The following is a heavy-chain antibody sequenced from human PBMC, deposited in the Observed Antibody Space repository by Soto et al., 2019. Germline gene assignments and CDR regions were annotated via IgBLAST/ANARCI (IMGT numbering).Heavy chain of an antibody. J-gene: IGHJ4*02. D-gene: IGHD1-26*01. V-gene: IGHV3-7*03. Sequence: GSLRLSCAASGFTFSSYWMSWVRQAPGKGLEWVANIKQDGSGKYYVDSVKGRFTISRDNAKNSLYLQMNSLRAEDTAVYYCARDSGSYWGSYYFDYWGQGTLVTVSS. CDR1: GFTFSSYW. CDR3: ARDSGSYWGSYYFDY. CDR2: IKQDGSGK.